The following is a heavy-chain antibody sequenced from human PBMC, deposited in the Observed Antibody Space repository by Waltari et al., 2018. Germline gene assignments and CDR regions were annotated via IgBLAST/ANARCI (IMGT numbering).Heavy chain of an antibody. J-gene: IGHJ5*02. CDR1: GFTFNSYS. V-gene: IGHV3-48*04. D-gene: IGHD5-12*01. CDR3: ARGYSGYDLT. CDR2: ITSSSSSR. Sequence: DVQLVESGGGLVQPGGYLRLSCAASGFTFNSYSMHWVRQAPGKGLEWVSYITSSSSSRSYADSVKGRFTISRDNAKNSLYLQMNSLRAEDTAVYYCARGYSGYDLTWGQGTLVTVSS.